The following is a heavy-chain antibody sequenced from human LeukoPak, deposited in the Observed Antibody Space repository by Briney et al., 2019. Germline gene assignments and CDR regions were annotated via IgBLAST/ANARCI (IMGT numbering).Heavy chain of an antibody. CDR3: AIYARGSYGSFDY. CDR1: GYTFTGYY. Sequence: ASVKVSCKASGYTFTGYYMHWVRQAPGQGLEWMGWINPNSGSTNYAQKFQGRVTMTRDTSISTAYMELSRLRSDDTAVYYCAIYARGSYGSFDYWGQGTLVTVSS. D-gene: IGHD1-26*01. V-gene: IGHV1-2*02. J-gene: IGHJ4*02. CDR2: INPNSGST.